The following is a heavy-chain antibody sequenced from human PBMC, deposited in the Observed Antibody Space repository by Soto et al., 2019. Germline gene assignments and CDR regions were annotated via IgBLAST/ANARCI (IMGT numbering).Heavy chain of an antibody. CDR2: IYWDDDK. J-gene: IGHJ3*02. CDR1: GFSLSTSGVG. D-gene: IGHD3-22*01. V-gene: IGHV2-5*02. CDR3: ARQTYYYDSSGYFGIGDAFDI. Sequence: QITLKESGPTLVKPTQTLTLTCTFSGFSLSTSGVGVGWIRQPPGKALEWLALIYWDDDKRYSPSLKSRLTITKETSKTAVVLTMTNMNPVDTATYYCARQTYYYDSSGYFGIGDAFDIWGQGTMVTVSS.